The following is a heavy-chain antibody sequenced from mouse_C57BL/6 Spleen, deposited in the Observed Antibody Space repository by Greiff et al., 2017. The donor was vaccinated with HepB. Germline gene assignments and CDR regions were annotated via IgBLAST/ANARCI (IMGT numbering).Heavy chain of an antibody. J-gene: IGHJ1*03. CDR1: GYSITSGYY. CDR2: ISYDGSN. CDR3: AREGYYGSSLWYFDV. D-gene: IGHD1-1*01. V-gene: IGHV3-6*01. Sequence: EVKLLESGPGLVKPSQSLSLTCSVTGYSITSGYYWNWIRQFPGNKLEWMGYISYDGSNNYNPSLKNRISITRDTSKNQFFLKLNSVTTEDTATYYGAREGYYGSSLWYFDVWGTGTTVTVSS.